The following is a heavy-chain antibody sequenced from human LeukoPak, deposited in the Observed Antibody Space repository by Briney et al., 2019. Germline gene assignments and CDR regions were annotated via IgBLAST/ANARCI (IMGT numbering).Heavy chain of an antibody. D-gene: IGHD1-26*01. V-gene: IGHV3-7*01. Sequence: GGSLRLSCAASRFTFSSYWMTWVRQAPGKGLEWVANIKQDGSEKYYVDSVKGRFTISRDNAKNSLYLQMNSLRGEDTAIYYCARDHEWGGQGTLVTVSS. CDR2: IKQDGSEK. CDR1: RFTFSSYW. J-gene: IGHJ1*01. CDR3: ARDHEW.